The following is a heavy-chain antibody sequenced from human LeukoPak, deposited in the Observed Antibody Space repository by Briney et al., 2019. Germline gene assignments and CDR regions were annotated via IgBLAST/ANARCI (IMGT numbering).Heavy chain of an antibody. CDR1: GYTFTSYA. CDR2: INAGNGNT. CDR3: ARAGGGSSWYEPLRSRFDP. J-gene: IGHJ5*02. V-gene: IGHV1-3*01. Sequence: ASVKVSCKASGYTFTSYAMHWVRQAPGQRLEWMGWINAGNGNTKYSQKFQGRVTITRDTSASTAYMELSSLRSEDTAVYYCARAGGGSSWYEPLRSRFDPWGQGTLVTVSS. D-gene: IGHD6-13*01.